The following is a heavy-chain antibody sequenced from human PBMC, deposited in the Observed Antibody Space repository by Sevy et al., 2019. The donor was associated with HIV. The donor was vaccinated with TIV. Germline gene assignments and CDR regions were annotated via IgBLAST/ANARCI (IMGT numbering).Heavy chain of an antibody. J-gene: IGHJ6*02. V-gene: IGHV3-23*01. CDR2: ISRSGVDT. D-gene: IGHD2-2*01. CDR1: GFTFSNYA. Sequence: GGSLRLSCAASGFTFSNYAMSWVRQAPGKGLEWVSSISRSGVDTYYADSVKGRFTISRDNSKNTLYLQMNSLRAEDTAVYYCAKVDVVVPVADYGMDVWGQGTTVTVSS. CDR3: AKVDVVVPVADYGMDV.